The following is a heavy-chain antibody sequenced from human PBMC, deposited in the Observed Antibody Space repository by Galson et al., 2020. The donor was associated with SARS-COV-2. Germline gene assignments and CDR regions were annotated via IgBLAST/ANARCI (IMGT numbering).Heavy chain of an antibody. CDR3: ARDWAPYSSSWYGSYYYMDV. CDR2: INPNSGGP. Sequence: ASVKVSCKASGYTFTGYYMHWVRQAPGQGLEWMGWINPNSGGPNYAQKFQGWVTMTRDTSISTAYMELSRLGADDTAVSYCARDWAPYSSSWYGSYYYMDVWGKGTTVTVSS. D-gene: IGHD6-13*01. CDR1: GYTFTGYY. V-gene: IGHV1-2*04. J-gene: IGHJ6*03.